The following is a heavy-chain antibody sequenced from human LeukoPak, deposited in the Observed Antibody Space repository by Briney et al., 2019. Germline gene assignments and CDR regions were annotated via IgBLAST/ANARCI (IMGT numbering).Heavy chain of an antibody. Sequence: GGSLRLSCAASGFTFSSYGMHWVRQAPGKGLDWVAFIRYDGRNKYYADSVKGRFTISGDNAKNTLYLQMNSLRAEDTAVYYCAKDLRREAIITLNRAARWGMDVWGKGTTVTISS. CDR2: IRYDGRNK. V-gene: IGHV3-30*02. D-gene: IGHD3-10*01. CDR3: AKDLRREAIITLNRAARWGMDV. CDR1: GFTFSSYG. J-gene: IGHJ6*03.